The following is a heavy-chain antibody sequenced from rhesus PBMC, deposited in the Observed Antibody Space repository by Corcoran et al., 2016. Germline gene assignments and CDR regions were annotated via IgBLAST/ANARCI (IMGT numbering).Heavy chain of an antibody. CDR2: VSSGGST. J-gene: IGHJ4*01. V-gene: IGHV4-173*01. Sequence: QLQLQESGPGLVKPSETLSLTCAVSGGSINITYGSWIRQPPGKGLEWIGRVSSGGSTDYNPSLKSRVTISTDTSKNQFSLRLSSVTDADTAVYYCARGNTGFDQWGQGVLLTVSS. CDR1: GGSINITY. CDR3: ARGNTGFDQ. D-gene: IGHD2-21*01.